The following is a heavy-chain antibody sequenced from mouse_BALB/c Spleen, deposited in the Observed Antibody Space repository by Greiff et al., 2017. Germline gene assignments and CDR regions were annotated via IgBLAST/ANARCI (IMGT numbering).Heavy chain of an antibody. J-gene: IGHJ3*01. CDR2: IYPGDGDT. CDR1: GYAFSSSW. Sequence: QLQQSGPELVKPGASVKISCKASGYAFSSSWMNWVKQRPGQGLEWIGRIYPGDGDTNYNGKFKGKATLTADKSSSTAYMQLSSLTSVDSAVYFCARGGAYWGQGTLVTVSA. CDR3: ARGGAY. V-gene: IGHV1-82*01.